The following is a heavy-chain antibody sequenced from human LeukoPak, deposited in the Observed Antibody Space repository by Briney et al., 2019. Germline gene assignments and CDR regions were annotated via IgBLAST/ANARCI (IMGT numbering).Heavy chain of an antibody. J-gene: IGHJ4*02. CDR1: GYTFTGYY. Sequence: ASVKVSCKASGYTFTGYYMHWVRQAPGQGLEWMGWINPNSGGTNYAQKLQGRVTMTRDTSISTAYMELSRLRSDDTAVYYCASGFSSSYHYDKSGSYFDYWGQGTLVTVSS. CDR2: INPNSGGT. V-gene: IGHV1-2*02. CDR3: ASGFSSSYHYDKSGSYFDY. D-gene: IGHD3-22*01.